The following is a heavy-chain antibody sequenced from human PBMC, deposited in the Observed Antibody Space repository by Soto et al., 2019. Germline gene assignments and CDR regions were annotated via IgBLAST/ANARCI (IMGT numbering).Heavy chain of an antibody. Sequence: SETLSLTCTVSGGSISSGGYYWSWIRQHPGKGLEWIGYIYYSGSTYYNPSLKSRVTISVDTSKNQFSLKLSSVTAADTAVYYCARDRVVIGPSPYYYGMDVWGQGTTVTVSS. D-gene: IGHD3-3*01. J-gene: IGHJ6*02. CDR3: ARDRVVIGPSPYYYGMDV. CDR1: GGSISSGGYY. V-gene: IGHV4-31*03. CDR2: IYYSGST.